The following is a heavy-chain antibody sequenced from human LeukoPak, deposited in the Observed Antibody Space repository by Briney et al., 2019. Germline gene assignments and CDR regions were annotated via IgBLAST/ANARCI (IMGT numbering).Heavy chain of an antibody. J-gene: IGHJ3*01. CDR3: ARRPPGDWLNAIDV. D-gene: IGHD3-9*01. CDR2: TSYSGST. Sequence: PSETLSLTCSASDGSIRRYYWSWIRQSPGKGLEWIGFTSYSGSTKYNPSLKSRVTISLEASMDQVSLNVSSVTAADTAVYYCARRPPGDWLNAIDVWGQGIMVTVSS. CDR1: DGSIRRYY. V-gene: IGHV4-59*01.